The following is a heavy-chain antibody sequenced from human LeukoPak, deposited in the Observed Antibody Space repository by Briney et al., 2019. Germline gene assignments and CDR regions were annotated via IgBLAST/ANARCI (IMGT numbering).Heavy chain of an antibody. J-gene: IGHJ5*02. Sequence: GGSLRLSCAASGFTFSSYGMSWVRQAPGKGLEWVSYISSSGSTIYYADSVKGRFTISRDNAKNSLYLQMNSLRAEDTAVYYCARVWGSSWFDPWGQGTLVTVSS. CDR1: GFTFSSYG. V-gene: IGHV3-48*04. D-gene: IGHD7-27*01. CDR3: ARVWGSSWFDP. CDR2: ISSSGSTI.